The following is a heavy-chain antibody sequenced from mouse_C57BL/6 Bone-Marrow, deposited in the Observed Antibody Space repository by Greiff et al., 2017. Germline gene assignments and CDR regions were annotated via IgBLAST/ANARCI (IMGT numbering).Heavy chain of an antibody. CDR1: GFTFSSYA. J-gene: IGHJ2*01. CDR2: ISDGSSYT. Sequence: EVKLVESGGGLVKPGGSLKLSCAASGFTFSSYAMSWVRQTPEKRLEWVATISDGSSYTYYPDNVKGRFTISRDNAKNNLYLQMSHLKSEDTAMYYCARRPHSSYFDYWGQGTTLTVSS. CDR3: ARRPHSSYFDY. V-gene: IGHV5-4*03.